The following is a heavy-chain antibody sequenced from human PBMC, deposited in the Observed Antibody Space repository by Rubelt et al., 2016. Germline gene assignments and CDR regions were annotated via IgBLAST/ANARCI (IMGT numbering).Heavy chain of an antibody. J-gene: IGHJ4*02. D-gene: IGHD3-16*01. Sequence: YYPGSVKGRFTISRDNAKNSLYLQMNSLRAEDTAVYYCARERWGGNRSLRAFDYWGQGTLVTVSS. CDR3: ARERWGGNRSLRAFDY. V-gene: IGHV3-21*01.